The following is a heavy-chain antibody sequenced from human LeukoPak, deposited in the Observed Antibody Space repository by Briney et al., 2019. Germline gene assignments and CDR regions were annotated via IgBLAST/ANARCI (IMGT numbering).Heavy chain of an antibody. CDR3: ARDQEGIDVLFDY. CDR1: GYTFTGYY. Sequence: ASVKVSCAASGYTFTGYYMHWVRQAPGQGLEWMGWINPNSGGTNYAQKFQGRVTMTRDTSISTAYMELSRLRSDDTAVYYCARDQEGIDVLFDYWGQGTLVTVSS. V-gene: IGHV1-2*02. J-gene: IGHJ4*02. CDR2: INPNSGGT. D-gene: IGHD1-26*01.